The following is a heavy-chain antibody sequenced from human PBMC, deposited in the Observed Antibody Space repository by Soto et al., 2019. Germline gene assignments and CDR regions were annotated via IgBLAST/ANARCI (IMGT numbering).Heavy chain of an antibody. CDR3: TTSNLGVDF. CDR1: GLIFSDVW. Sequence: PGRSLRLSCSASGLIFSDVWMTWVRQAPGKGLEWVGRIKTKPDDGTIDYAAPVRGRFTISRDDSKNTLYLQMTSPTPDDTGVYYCTTSNLGVDFWGPGTLVTVSS. J-gene: IGHJ4*02. CDR2: IKTKPDDGTI. V-gene: IGHV3-15*01. D-gene: IGHD1-1*01.